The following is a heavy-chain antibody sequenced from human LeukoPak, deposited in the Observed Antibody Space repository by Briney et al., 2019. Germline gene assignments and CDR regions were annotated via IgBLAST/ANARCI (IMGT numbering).Heavy chain of an antibody. V-gene: IGHV1-24*01. J-gene: IGHJ6*02. CDR2: FDPEYGET. Sequence: ASVKVSCKVSGYTLTELSMHWVRQAPGKGLEWMGGFDPEYGETIYAQKFQGRVTMTEDTSTDTAYMELSSLRSEDTAVYYCATDFGCSGGSCYSGKKNYYYGMDVWGQGTTVTVSS. D-gene: IGHD2-15*01. CDR1: GYTLTELS. CDR3: ATDFGCSGGSCYSGKKNYYYGMDV.